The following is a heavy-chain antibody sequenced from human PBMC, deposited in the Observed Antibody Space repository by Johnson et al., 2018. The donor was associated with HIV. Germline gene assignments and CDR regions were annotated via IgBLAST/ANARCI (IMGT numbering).Heavy chain of an antibody. J-gene: IGHJ3*02. V-gene: IGHV3-30*02. CDR1: GFTFSSYG. CDR2: IRYDGSNK. D-gene: IGHD1-26*01. CDR3: TTDPGEWELLGDGDAFDI. Sequence: QVRLVESGGGVVQPGGSLRLSCAASGFTFSSYGMHWVRQAPGKGLEWVAFIRYDGSNKYYADSVKGRFTISRDNSKNTLYLQMNSLKTEDTAVYYCTTDPGEWELLGDGDAFDIWGQGTMVTVSS.